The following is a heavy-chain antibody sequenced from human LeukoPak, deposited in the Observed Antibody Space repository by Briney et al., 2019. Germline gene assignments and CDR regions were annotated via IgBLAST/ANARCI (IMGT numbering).Heavy chain of an antibody. V-gene: IGHV3-33*06. J-gene: IGHJ4*02. Sequence: GGSLRLSCAASGFTFSDYGMHWVRQAPGKGLEWVAVMWYDGSNKYYADSVKGRFTISRDNSKNTLYLQMNSLRAEDTAVYYCAKALNGLVDYWGQGTLVTVSS. CDR3: AKALNGLVDY. CDR2: MWYDGSNK. CDR1: GFTFSDYG. D-gene: IGHD6-19*01.